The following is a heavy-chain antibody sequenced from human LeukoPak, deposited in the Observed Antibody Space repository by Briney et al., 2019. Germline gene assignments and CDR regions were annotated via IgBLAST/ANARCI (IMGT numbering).Heavy chain of an antibody. V-gene: IGHV4-59*11. CDR2: IFDSGST. J-gene: IGHJ5*02. CDR1: GDSISSHF. Sequence: PSETLSLTCHVSGDSISSHFWSWIRQPPGKGLEWIGYIFDSGSTKYSPSLKSRVTMSVDTSKNQFSLKLSSVTAADTAVYYCARRPREGRRWFDPWGQGTPVTVPS. CDR3: ARRPREGRRWFDP. D-gene: IGHD1-26*01.